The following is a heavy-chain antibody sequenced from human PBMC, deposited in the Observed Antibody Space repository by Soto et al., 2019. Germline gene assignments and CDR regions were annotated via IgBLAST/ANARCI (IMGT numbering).Heavy chain of an antibody. CDR2: IYYSGST. CDR1: GGSISSSSYY. V-gene: IGHV4-39*01. J-gene: IGHJ5*02. CDR3: AVRPGYDFWSGYNWFDP. D-gene: IGHD3-3*01. Sequence: SETLSLTCTVSGGSISSSSYYWGWIRQPPGKGLEWIGSIYYSGSTYYNPSLKSRVTISVDTSKNQFSLKLSSVTAADTAVYYCAVRPGYDFWSGYNWFDPWVQGTLVTVSS.